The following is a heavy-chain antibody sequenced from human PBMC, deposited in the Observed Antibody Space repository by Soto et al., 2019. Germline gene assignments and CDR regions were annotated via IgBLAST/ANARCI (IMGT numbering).Heavy chain of an antibody. CDR1: GGSVSSDDYY. V-gene: IGHV4-31*03. CDR3: ARGRTHWYFDL. Sequence: QVQLQESGPGLVKPSQTLSLTCSVSGGSVSSDDYYWSWIRQHPGKGLEWIGYIYYGGSPYYNPSLKSRVTISADTSKNQFSLRLSSATAADTAVYYCARGRTHWYFDLWGRGTLVTVSS. CDR2: IYYGGSP. J-gene: IGHJ2*01.